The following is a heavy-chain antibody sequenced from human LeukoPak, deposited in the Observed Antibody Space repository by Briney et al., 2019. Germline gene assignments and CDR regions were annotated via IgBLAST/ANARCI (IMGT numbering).Heavy chain of an antibody. Sequence: GGSLRLSCAASGFTFSSYGMHWVRQAPGKGLEWVAFIRYDGSNKYYADSVRGRFTISRDNSKNTLYLQMNSLRAEDTAVYYCAKWNVVPAAMRRDYYYYYMDVWGKGTTVTVSS. CDR1: GFTFSSYG. CDR3: AKWNVVPAAMRRDYYYYYMDV. CDR2: IRYDGSNK. J-gene: IGHJ6*03. V-gene: IGHV3-30*02. D-gene: IGHD2-2*01.